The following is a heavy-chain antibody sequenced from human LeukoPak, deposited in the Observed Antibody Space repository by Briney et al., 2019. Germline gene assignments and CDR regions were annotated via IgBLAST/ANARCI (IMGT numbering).Heavy chain of an antibody. CDR3: ARERNQYRQWLRGYGMDV. CDR2: INHSGST. J-gene: IGHJ6*02. V-gene: IGHV4-34*01. Sequence: SETLPLTCAVYGGSFSGYYWSWIRQPPGKGLEWIGEINHSGSTNYNLSLKSRVTISVDTSKNQFSLKLSSVTAADTAVYYCARERNQYRQWLRGYGMDVWGQGTTVTVSS. D-gene: IGHD6-19*01. CDR1: GGSFSGYY.